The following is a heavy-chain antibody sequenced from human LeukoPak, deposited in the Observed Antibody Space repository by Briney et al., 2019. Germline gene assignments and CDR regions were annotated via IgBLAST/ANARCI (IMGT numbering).Heavy chain of an antibody. CDR2: IIPIFGTA. CDR1: GGTFSSYA. J-gene: IGHJ4*02. Sequence: SVKVSCKASGGTFSSYAISWVRQAPGQGIEWMGGIIPIFGTANYAQKFQGRVTITTDESTSTAYMELSSLRSEDTAVYYCARGANDFWSGILDYWGQGTLVTVSS. CDR3: ARGANDFWSGILDY. V-gene: IGHV1-69*05. D-gene: IGHD3-3*01.